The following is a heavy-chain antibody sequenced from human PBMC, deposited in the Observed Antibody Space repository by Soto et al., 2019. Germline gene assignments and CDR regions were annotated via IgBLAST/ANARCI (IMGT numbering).Heavy chain of an antibody. CDR1: GYSFTSYW. V-gene: IGHV5-51*01. CDR2: IYPGDSDT. CDR3: ARLDGAKYYYYGMDV. J-gene: IGHJ6*02. Sequence: PGGSLKISCKGSGYSFTSYWIGWVRQMPGKGLEWMGIIYPGDSDTRYSPSFQGQVTISADKSISTAYLQWSSLKASDTAMYYCARLDGAKYYYYGMDVWGQGTTVTVS.